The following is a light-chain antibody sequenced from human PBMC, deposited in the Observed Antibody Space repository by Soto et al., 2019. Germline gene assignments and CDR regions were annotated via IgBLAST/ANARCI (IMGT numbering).Light chain of an antibody. CDR2: GAS. CDR1: QSVSST. Sequence: EIVMTQSPATLSVSPGGRATLSCRASQSVSSTLAWYQQKPGQAPRLLIYGASTRATGFPARFSGSGSGTEFTLTISSLQSEDSAVYYCQQYGSSLGVTFGGGTKVDIK. CDR3: QQYGSSLGVT. J-gene: IGKJ4*01. V-gene: IGKV3-15*01.